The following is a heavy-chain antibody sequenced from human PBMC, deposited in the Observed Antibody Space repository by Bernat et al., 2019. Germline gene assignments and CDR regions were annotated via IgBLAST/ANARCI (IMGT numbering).Heavy chain of an antibody. J-gene: IGHJ4*02. V-gene: IGHV3-74*01. CDR3: ARWTYYYDSSGYLDY. CDR1: GLAFSSYW. Sequence: VGGGGGWGGGGGWRRVGCGASGLAFSSYWMHWVRQAPGEGLVWVSRINSDGSSTSYADSVKGRFTISRDNAKNTLYLQMNSLRAEDTAVYYCARWTYYYDSSGYLDYWGQGTLVTVSS. D-gene: IGHD3-22*01. CDR2: INSDGSST.